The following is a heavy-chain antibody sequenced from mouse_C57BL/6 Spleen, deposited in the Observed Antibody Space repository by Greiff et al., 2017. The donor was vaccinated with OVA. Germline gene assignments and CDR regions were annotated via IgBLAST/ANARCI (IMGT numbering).Heavy chain of an antibody. D-gene: IGHD2-1*01. CDR1: GYTFTSYG. V-gene: IGHV1-81*01. J-gene: IGHJ1*03. Sequence: VKLQESGAELARPGASVKLSCKASGYTFTSYGISWVKQRTGQGLEWIGEIYPRSGNTYYNEKFKGKATLTADKSSSTAYMELRSLTSEDSAVYFCAIIYYGNPHWYFDVWGTGTTVTVSS. CDR3: AIIYYGNPHWYFDV. CDR2: IYPRSGNT.